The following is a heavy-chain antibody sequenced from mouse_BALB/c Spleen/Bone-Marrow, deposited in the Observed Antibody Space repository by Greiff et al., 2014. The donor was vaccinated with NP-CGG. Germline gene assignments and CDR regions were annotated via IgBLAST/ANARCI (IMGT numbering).Heavy chain of an antibody. Sequence: EVKVVESGGGLVKPGGSLKLSCAASGFTFSSYAMSWVRQTPEKRLEWVASISSGGSTYYPDSVKGRFTISRDNARNILYLQMSSLMSEDTAMYYCASLYFYGSSYYTMDYWGQGTSVTVSS. CDR3: ASLYFYGSSYYTMDY. V-gene: IGHV5-6-5*01. CDR2: ISSGGST. J-gene: IGHJ4*01. D-gene: IGHD1-1*01. CDR1: GFTFSSYA.